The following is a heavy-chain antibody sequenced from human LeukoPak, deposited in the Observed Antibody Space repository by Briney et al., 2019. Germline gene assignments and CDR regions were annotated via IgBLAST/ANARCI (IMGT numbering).Heavy chain of an antibody. CDR2: IYYSRST. CDR1: GASISSYF. V-gene: IGHV4-59*01. CDR3: ARGQRRLQDY. J-gene: IGHJ4*02. Sequence: TSETLSLTCTVSGASISSYFWTWIRKPPGKGLEWIGYIYYSRSTNYNPSIKSPVTISPDTSKSQISMKLSSVTAADTAVYYCARGQRRLQDYWGQGTLVTVSS.